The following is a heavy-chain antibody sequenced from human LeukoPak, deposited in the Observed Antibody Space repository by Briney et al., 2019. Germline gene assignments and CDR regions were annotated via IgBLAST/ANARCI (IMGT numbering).Heavy chain of an antibody. CDR1: GGSISSSSYY. CDR2: IYYSGST. J-gene: IGHJ4*02. CDR3: ARRDDFWSGNVFDY. V-gene: IGHV4-39*01. D-gene: IGHD3-3*01. Sequence: SETLSLTCTVSGGSISSSSYYWGWIRQPPGKGLEWIGSIYYSGSTYYNPSLKSRVTISVDTSKNQFSLKLSSVTAADTAVYYCARRDDFWSGNVFDYWGQGTLVTVSS.